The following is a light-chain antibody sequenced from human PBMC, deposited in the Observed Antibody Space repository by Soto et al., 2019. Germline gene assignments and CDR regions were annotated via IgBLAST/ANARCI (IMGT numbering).Light chain of an antibody. Sequence: QSVLTQPPSVSEAPGQRVTISCTGSSSNIGAGYEAHWYQQVPGTAPKLLIYENNNRPSGVPDRFSGSKSGTSASLAITGLQDEDEAEYYCQSYYSSLSGYVFGTGTKLTVL. CDR3: QSYYSSLSGYV. V-gene: IGLV1-40*01. CDR1: SSNIGAGYE. J-gene: IGLJ1*01. CDR2: ENN.